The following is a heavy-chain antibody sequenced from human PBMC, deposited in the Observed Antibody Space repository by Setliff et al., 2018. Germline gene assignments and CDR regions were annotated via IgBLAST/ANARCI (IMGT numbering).Heavy chain of an antibody. CDR3: ARAAKYDSSGYYGFWFDP. J-gene: IGHJ5*02. CDR1: GGSISSSY. D-gene: IGHD3-22*01. CDR2: IYSSGST. V-gene: IGHV4-59*01. Sequence: LSLTCTVSGGSISSSYWSWIRRPPGKGLEWIGYIYSSGSTNNNPSLKSRATISVDTSKNQFSLKLSSVTAADTAVYYCARAAKYDSSGYYGFWFDPWGQGTLVTVSS.